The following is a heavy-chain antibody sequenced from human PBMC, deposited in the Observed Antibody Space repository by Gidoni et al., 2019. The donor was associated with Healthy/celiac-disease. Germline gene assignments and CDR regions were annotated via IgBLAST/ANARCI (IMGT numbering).Heavy chain of an antibody. CDR3: ARDPGGAYGMDV. D-gene: IGHD3-16*01. Sequence: EVQLVESGGGLVQPGGSLRLSCAASGFTFSSYSMNWVRQAPGKGLGWGSYISSSSSTIYYADSVKGRFTISRDNAKNSLYLQMNSLRAEDTAVYYCARDPGGAYGMDVWGQGTTVTVSS. CDR1: GFTFSSYS. J-gene: IGHJ6*02. CDR2: ISSSSSTI. V-gene: IGHV3-48*01.